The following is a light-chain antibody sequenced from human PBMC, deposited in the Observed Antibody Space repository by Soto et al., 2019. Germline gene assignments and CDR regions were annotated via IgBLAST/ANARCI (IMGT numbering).Light chain of an antibody. Sequence: QAVLTQPPSVSAAPGQKVTISCCGSYSNIGNNYVSWYQQFPGTAPKLLIYDNDDRPSGIPDRFSGSKSGTSATLGITGLQTGDEADYYCGTWDSGLSAWVFGGGTKLTVL. CDR2: DND. CDR3: GTWDSGLSAWV. V-gene: IGLV1-51*01. J-gene: IGLJ3*02. CDR1: YSNIGNNY.